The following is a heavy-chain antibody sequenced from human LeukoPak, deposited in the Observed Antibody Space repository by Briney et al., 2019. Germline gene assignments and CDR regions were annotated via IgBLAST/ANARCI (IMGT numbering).Heavy chain of an antibody. J-gene: IGHJ4*02. V-gene: IGHV3-74*01. CDR2: INSDGSST. D-gene: IGHD6-13*01. Sequence: GGSLRLSCAASGFTFSSYWMPWVRQAPGKGLVWVSRINSDGSSTSYADSVKGRFTISRDNAKNTLYLQMNSLRAEDTAVYYCARIGPGIAAAGVGFDYWGQGTLVTVSS. CDR1: GFTFSSYW. CDR3: ARIGPGIAAAGVGFDY.